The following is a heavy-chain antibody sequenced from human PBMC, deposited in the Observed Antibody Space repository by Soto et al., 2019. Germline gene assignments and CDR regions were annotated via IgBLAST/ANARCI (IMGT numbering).Heavy chain of an antibody. V-gene: IGHV1-18*01. CDR1: GYTFINYA. Sequence: ASVKVSCKASGYTFINYAITWVRQAPGQGLEWVGWIGGYSGNANYAEILQGRVTMTIDTSTSTAYMELRSLRSDDTAMYYCAVAGELPCYGMDVWGQGTTVTVPS. CDR3: AVAGELPCYGMDV. J-gene: IGHJ6*02. CDR2: IGGYSGNA. D-gene: IGHD1-26*01.